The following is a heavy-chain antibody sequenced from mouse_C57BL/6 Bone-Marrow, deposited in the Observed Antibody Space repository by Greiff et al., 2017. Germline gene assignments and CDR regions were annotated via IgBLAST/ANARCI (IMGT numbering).Heavy chain of an antibody. Sequence: VQLQQPGAELVKPGASVKLSCKASGYTFTSYCMHWVKQRPGRGLEWIGRIDPNSGGTKYNEKFECKATLTVDKTSSTAYKQLSSLTSEDSAVYYCGRGGDYDGGGYFDYWGQGTTLTVSS. CDR2: IDPNSGGT. CDR1: GYTFTSYC. J-gene: IGHJ2*01. V-gene: IGHV1-72*01. D-gene: IGHD2-4*01. CDR3: GRGGDYDGGGYFDY.